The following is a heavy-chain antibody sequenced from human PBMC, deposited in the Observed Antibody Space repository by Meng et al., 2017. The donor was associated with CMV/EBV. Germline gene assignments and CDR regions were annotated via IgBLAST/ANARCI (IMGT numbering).Heavy chain of an antibody. CDR1: GFTFSSYW. CDR3: ARRPGYSSSWSGDAFDI. CDR2: INSDGSIT. J-gene: IGHJ3*02. D-gene: IGHD6-13*01. V-gene: IGHV3-74*01. Sequence: GESLKISCAASGFTFSSYWMHWVRQAPGKGLVWVSRINSDGSITSYADSVKGRFTISRDNAKNTLYLQMNSLRAEDTAVYYCARRPGYSSSWSGDAFDIWGQGTMVTVSS.